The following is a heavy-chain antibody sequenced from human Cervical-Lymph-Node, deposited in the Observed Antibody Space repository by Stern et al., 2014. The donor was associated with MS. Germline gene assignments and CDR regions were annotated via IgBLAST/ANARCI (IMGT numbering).Heavy chain of an antibody. CDR1: GGSVSSTNW. Sequence: QVQLQESGPGLVKPSGTLSLTCAVSGGSVSSTNWWSWVRQSPGKGLEWIGHIYHSGASNYRPSLRSRFSISLDNSKNHLSLHLTSVTAADTAVYYCARERQQYCNSEGCSYWYFDLWGRGTLVTVSS. CDR2: IYHSGAS. J-gene: IGHJ2*01. D-gene: IGHD2/OR15-2a*01. CDR3: ARERQQYCNSEGCSYWYFDL. V-gene: IGHV4-4*02.